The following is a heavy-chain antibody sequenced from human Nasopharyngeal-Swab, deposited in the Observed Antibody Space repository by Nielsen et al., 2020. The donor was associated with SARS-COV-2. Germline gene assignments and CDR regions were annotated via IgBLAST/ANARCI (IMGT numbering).Heavy chain of an antibody. CDR3: ASLSAVTTSDY. Sequence: ASVKVSCKASGYTFTSYYMHWVRQAPGQGLEWMGIINPSGGSTSYAQKFQGRVTMTRDTSTSTVYMELSRLRSDDTAVYYCASLSAVTTSDYWGQGTLVTVSS. J-gene: IGHJ4*02. D-gene: IGHD4-17*01. CDR2: INPSGGST. CDR1: GYTFTSYY. V-gene: IGHV1-46*01.